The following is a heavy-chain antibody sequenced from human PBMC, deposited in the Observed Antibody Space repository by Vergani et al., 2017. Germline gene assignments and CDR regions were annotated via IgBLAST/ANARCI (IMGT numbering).Heavy chain of an antibody. CDR1: GFTFSSYS. Sequence: EVQLVESGGGLVQPGGSLRLSCAASGFTFSSYSMNWVRQAPGKGLEWVSYISSSSSTIYYADSVKGRFTISRDNAKNSLYLQMNSLRDEDTAVYYCAILPLGDYDYYHGMDVWGQGTTVTVSS. CDR3: AILPLGDYDYYHGMDV. V-gene: IGHV3-48*02. D-gene: IGHD2-15*01. J-gene: IGHJ6*02. CDR2: ISSSSSTI.